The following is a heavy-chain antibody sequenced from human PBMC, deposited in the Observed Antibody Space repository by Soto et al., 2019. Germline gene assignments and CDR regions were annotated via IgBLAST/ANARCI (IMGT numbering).Heavy chain of an antibody. Sequence: SETLSLTCAVYGGSFSGYYWSWIRQPPGKGLEWIGEINHSGSTNYNPSLKSRVTISVDTSKNQFSLKLSSVTAADTAVYYCARLNDGSGSYWEEVVEFDYWGQGTLVTVSS. CDR3: ARLNDGSGSYWEEVVEFDY. CDR2: INHSGST. V-gene: IGHV4-34*01. D-gene: IGHD3-10*01. J-gene: IGHJ4*02. CDR1: GGSFSGYY.